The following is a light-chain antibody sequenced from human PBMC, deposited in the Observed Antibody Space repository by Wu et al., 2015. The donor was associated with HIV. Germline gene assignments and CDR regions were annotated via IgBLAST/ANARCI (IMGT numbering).Light chain of an antibody. Sequence: IVMTQSPATLSVSPGERATLSCRASRSISNYLAWYQQKPGLAPRLLIFSASTRATGVPARFTGSGSGTEFTLIISGLQSEDFAVYYCQQYNFWPTFGGGTKVEIK. CDR3: QQYNFWPT. CDR1: RSISNY. J-gene: IGKJ4*01. V-gene: IGKV3-15*01. CDR2: SAS.